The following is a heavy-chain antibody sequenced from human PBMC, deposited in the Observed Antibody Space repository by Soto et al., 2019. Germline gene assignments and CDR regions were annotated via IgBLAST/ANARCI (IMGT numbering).Heavy chain of an antibody. V-gene: IGHV3-30*03. Sequence: GSLRLSCAASGFTFSGYGMHWVRQAPGKGLEWVAVISYDGSNKYYADSVKGRFTISRDNSKNTLYLQMNSLRAEDTAVYYCARDLLVLRYFDWPNWFDPWGQGTLVTVSS. D-gene: IGHD3-9*01. CDR1: GFTFSGYG. J-gene: IGHJ5*02. CDR2: ISYDGSNK. CDR3: ARDLLVLRYFDWPNWFDP.